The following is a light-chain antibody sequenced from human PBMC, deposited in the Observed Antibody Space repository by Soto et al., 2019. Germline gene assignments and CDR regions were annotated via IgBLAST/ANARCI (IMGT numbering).Light chain of an antibody. CDR1: ANDVGNYNF. CDR2: EVT. CDR3: NSYTTLSNRV. Sequence: QSVLTQTPSASGSPGQSVTISCTGTANDVGNYNFVSWYQQHPGKAPKLIIYEVTKRPSGVSNRFSGSKSGNTASLTISGLQAEDEANYYCNSYTTLSNRVFGTGTKVTVL. V-gene: IGLV2-14*01. J-gene: IGLJ1*01.